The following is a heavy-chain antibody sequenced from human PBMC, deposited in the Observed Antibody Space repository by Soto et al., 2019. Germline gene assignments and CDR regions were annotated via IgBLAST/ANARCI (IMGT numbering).Heavy chain of an antibody. V-gene: IGHV3-33*01. CDR2: IWYDGSNK. CDR1: GFTFSSYG. D-gene: IGHD3-22*01. Sequence: QVQLVESGGGVVQPGRSLRLSCAASGFTFSSYGMHWVRQAPGKGLEWVAVIWYDGSNKYYADSVKGRFTISRDNSKNTLYLQMNSLRAEDTAVYYCARDLLYYYDSIGDAFDIWGQGTMVTVSS. CDR3: ARDLLYYYDSIGDAFDI. J-gene: IGHJ3*02.